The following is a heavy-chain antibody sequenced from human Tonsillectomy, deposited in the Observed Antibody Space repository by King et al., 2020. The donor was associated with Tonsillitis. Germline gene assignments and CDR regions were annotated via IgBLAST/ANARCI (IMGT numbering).Heavy chain of an antibody. CDR3: ARFRYSCGWYQVDY. Sequence: VTLKESGPALVKPTQTLTLTCTFSGFSLSTSGMCVSWIRQPPGKALEWLARIDWDDDKYYSTSLKTRLTISKDTSKNQVVLTMTNMDPVDTATYYCARFRYSCGWYQVDYWGQGTLVTVSS. CDR2: IDWDDDK. V-gene: IGHV2-70*11. J-gene: IGHJ4*02. D-gene: IGHD6-19*01. CDR1: GFSLSTSGMC.